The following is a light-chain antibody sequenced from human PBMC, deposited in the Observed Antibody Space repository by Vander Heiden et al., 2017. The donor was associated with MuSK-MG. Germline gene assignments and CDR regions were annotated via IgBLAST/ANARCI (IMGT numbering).Light chain of an antibody. CDR2: GKN. CDR3: NSRDSSGNHQVL. Sequence: SSELTQDPAVSVALGQTVRITCQGDRLRSYYASWYQQNPGQAPVLVIYGKNTRPSGIPDRFSGSSSGNTASLTITWAQAEDEADYYCNSRDSSGNHQVLFGGGTKLTVL. J-gene: IGLJ2*01. V-gene: IGLV3-19*01. CDR1: RLRSYY.